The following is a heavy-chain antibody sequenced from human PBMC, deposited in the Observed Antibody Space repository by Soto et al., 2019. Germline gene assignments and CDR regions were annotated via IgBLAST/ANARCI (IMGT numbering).Heavy chain of an antibody. D-gene: IGHD4-17*01. Sequence: ASVKVSCKASGGTFSSYAISWVRQAPGQGLEWMGGIIPIFGTANYAQKFQGRVTITADESTSTAYMELSSLRSEDTAVYYCARDRRVYGDYLDYYGMDVRGQGTTGTVSS. V-gene: IGHV1-69*13. CDR1: GGTFSSYA. CDR3: ARDRRVYGDYLDYYGMDV. J-gene: IGHJ6*02. CDR2: IIPIFGTA.